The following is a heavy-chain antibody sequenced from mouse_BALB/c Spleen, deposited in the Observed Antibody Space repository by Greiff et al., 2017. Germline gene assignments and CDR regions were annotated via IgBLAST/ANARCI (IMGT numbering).Heavy chain of an antibody. Sequence: VQLQQSGAELARPGASVKMSCKASGYTFTSYTMHWVKQRPGQGLEWIGYINPSSGYTNYNQKFKDKATLTADKSSSTAYMQLCSLTSEDSAVYYCARSGGYTGYAMDYWGQGTSVTVSS. CDR1: GYTFTSYT. D-gene: IGHD3-2*02. J-gene: IGHJ4*01. V-gene: IGHV1-4*01. CDR2: INPSSGYT. CDR3: ARSGGYTGYAMDY.